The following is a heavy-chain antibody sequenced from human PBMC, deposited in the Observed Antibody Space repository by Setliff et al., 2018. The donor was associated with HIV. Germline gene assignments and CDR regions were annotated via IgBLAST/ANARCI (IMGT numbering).Heavy chain of an antibody. D-gene: IGHD4-17*01. CDR2: IYFTGSS. CDR3: ARVQMAYAAFDV. V-gene: IGHV4-59*01. Sequence: ETLSLTCPVSGGSISTYYWSWIRQPPGKGLEWIGSIYFTGSSDNNPSLKSRVTLSVDTSKHQFSLKLSSVTAADTAVYYCARVQMAYAAFDVWGQGTMVTVSS. CDR1: GGSISTYY. J-gene: IGHJ3*01.